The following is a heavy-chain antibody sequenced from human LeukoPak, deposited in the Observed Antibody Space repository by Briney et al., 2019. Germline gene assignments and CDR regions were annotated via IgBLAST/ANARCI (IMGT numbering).Heavy chain of an antibody. D-gene: IGHD5-12*01. CDR3: ASRYSGYDSYYYYYYMDV. J-gene: IGHJ6*03. CDR1: GGSISSYY. CDR2: IYYSGST. V-gene: IGHV4-59*12. Sequence: SETLSLTCTVSGGSISSYYWSWIRQPPGKGLEWIGSIYYSGSTYYNPSLKSRVTISVDTSKNQFSLKLSSVTAADTAVYYCASRYSGYDSYYYYYYMDVWGKGTTVTVSS.